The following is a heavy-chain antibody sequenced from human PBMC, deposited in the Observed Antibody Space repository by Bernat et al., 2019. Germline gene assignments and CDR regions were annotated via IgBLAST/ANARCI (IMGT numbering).Heavy chain of an antibody. V-gene: IGHV3-11*05. CDR3: ASEGGDILTGYYNY. D-gene: IGHD3-9*01. CDR2: ISSSSSYT. J-gene: IGHJ4*02. Sequence: QVQLVESGGGLVKPGGSLRLSCAASGFTFSDYYISWIRQAPGKGLEWVSYISSSSSYTNYTDSVKGRFTISRDNAKNSLYLQMNSLRVEDTAVYYCASEGGDILTGYYNYWGQGTLVTVSS. CDR1: GFTFSDYY.